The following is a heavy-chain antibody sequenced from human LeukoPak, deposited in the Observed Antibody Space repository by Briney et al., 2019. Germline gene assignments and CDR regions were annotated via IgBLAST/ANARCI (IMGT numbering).Heavy chain of an antibody. V-gene: IGHV1-2*02. D-gene: IGHD6-19*01. J-gene: IGHJ5*02. CDR1: GCIFTTYY. CDR2: INPYSGGT. Sequence: GASVKVSCKASGCIFTTYYMHWVQQAPGQGLEWMGWINPYSGGTNYAQKFEGRVTMTRDTSISTVYMELSRLISDDMAVYYCARDGQYSSSSDWFDPWGQGTLVTVSS. CDR3: ARDGQYSSSSDWFDP.